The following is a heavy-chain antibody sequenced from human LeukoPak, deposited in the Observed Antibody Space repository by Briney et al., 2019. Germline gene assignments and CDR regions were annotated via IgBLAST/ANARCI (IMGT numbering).Heavy chain of an antibody. CDR3: AKGMSATSGYLELDY. CDR2: ISNSGGRI. Sequence: GGSLRLSCAVSGFTFSSYAMSWVRQAPGKGLEWVSAISNSGGRIYYTDSVKGRFTISRDNSKNTLYPQMDSLRAEDTAVYYCAKGMSATSGYLELDYWGQGTLVTVSS. CDR1: GFTFSSYA. J-gene: IGHJ4*02. V-gene: IGHV3-23*01. D-gene: IGHD3-22*01.